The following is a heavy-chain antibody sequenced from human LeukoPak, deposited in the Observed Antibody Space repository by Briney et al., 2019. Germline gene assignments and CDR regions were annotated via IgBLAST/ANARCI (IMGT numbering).Heavy chain of an antibody. CDR3: ARDPPVYDFWSGYRETHFDY. CDR1: GFTFSSYS. V-gene: IGHV3-48*02. J-gene: IGHJ4*02. D-gene: IGHD3-3*01. CDR2: ISSSSSTI. Sequence: GGSLRLSCAASGFTFSSYSMNWVRQAPGKGLEWVSYISSSSSTIYYADSVKGRLTISRDNAKNSLYPQMNSLRDEDTAVYYCARDPPVYDFWSGYRETHFDYWGQGTLVTVSS.